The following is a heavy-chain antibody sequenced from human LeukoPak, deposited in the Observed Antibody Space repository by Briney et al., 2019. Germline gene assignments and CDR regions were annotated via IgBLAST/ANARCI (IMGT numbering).Heavy chain of an antibody. CDR1: GGSFSGYY. D-gene: IGHD5-12*01. Sequence: PSETLSLTCAVYGGSFSGYYWSWIRQPPGKGLEWIGEINHSGSTNYNPSLKSRVTISVDTSKNQFSLKLSSVTAADTAVYYCATSKWLRTTWFDPWGQGTLVTVSS. J-gene: IGHJ5*02. CDR3: ATSKWLRTTWFDP. V-gene: IGHV4-34*01. CDR2: INHSGST.